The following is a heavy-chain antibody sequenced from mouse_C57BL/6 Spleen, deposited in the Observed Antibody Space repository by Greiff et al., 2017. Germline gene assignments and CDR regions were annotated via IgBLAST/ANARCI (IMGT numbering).Heavy chain of an antibody. Sequence: DVMLVESGGGLVKPGGSLKLSCAASGFTFSSYTMSWVRQTPEKRLEWVATISGGGGNTYYPDSVKGRFTISRDNAKNTLYLQMSSLRSEDTALYYCAIYYDYDVYAMDYWGQGTSVTVSS. J-gene: IGHJ4*01. CDR1: GFTFSSYT. CDR2: ISGGGGNT. CDR3: AIYYDYDVYAMDY. V-gene: IGHV5-9*01. D-gene: IGHD2-4*01.